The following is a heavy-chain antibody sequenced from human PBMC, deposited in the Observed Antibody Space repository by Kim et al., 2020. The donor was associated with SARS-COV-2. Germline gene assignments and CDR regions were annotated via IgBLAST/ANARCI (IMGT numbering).Heavy chain of an antibody. J-gene: IGHJ5*02. CDR3: ARSGVLRYFDWST. Sequence: YNPSLKSRVTISVDTSKNQCSLKLSSVTAADTAVYYCARSGVLRYFDWSTWGQGTLVTVSS. D-gene: IGHD3-9*01. V-gene: IGHV4-30-2*04.